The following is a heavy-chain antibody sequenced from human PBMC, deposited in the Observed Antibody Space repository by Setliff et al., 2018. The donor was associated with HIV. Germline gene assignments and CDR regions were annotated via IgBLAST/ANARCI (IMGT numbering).Heavy chain of an antibody. J-gene: IGHJ4*02. CDR1: GYNFSPYR. CDR2: IDPGSGAA. V-gene: IGHV1-46*04. Sequence: ASVKVSCKTSGYNFSPYRIHWVRQAPGQGLEWIGIIDPGSGAATYAQKLQGRITMTRDTSTTTVYMHLNSLTSDDSAVYFCARVRPAPGAALDYWGLGTLVTVSS. CDR3: ARVRPAPGAALDY. D-gene: IGHD6-13*01.